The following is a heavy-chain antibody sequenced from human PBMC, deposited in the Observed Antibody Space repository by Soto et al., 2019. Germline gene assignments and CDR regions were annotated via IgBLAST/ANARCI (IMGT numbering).Heavy chain of an antibody. CDR1: AGSISSYY. J-gene: IGHJ6*02. CDR3: ASDGGGGLDV. CDR2: VYYNGNT. Sequence: PSETLSLTCTVSAGSISSYYWSWIRQPPGKGLEWIGYVYYNGNTNYNPSLKSRVLISVDSSNNQFSLHLMSVTAADTAVYYCASDGGGGLDVWGQGTTVTVSS. D-gene: IGHD3-16*01. V-gene: IGHV4-59*01.